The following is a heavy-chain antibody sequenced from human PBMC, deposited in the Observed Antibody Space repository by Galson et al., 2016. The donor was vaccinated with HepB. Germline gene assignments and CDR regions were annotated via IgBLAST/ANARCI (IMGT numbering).Heavy chain of an antibody. Sequence: SLRLSCAASGFRFSSVWMHWVRQAPGKGLVWVSGLSFDGSARRYADSVKSRFTIARDNAKNTLYVEMTSLSAEDTAVYYWARGSWAPFESWGQGTLVTVSS. V-gene: IGHV3-74*01. J-gene: IGHJ5*01. CDR2: LSFDGSAR. CDR3: ARGSWAPFES. CDR1: GFRFSSVW. D-gene: IGHD3-10*01.